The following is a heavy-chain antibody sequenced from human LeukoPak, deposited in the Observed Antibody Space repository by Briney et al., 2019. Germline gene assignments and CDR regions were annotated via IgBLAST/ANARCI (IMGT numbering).Heavy chain of an antibody. D-gene: IGHD3-22*01. V-gene: IGHV4-59*01. CDR2: IYYSGST. CDR3: ARDNLRYYDSSGYYGAVDY. Sequence: SETLSLTCTVSGGSISSYYWSWIRQPPGKGLEWIGYIYYSGSTNYNPSLKSRVTISVDTSKNQFSLKLSSVTAADTAVYYCARDNLRYYDSSGYYGAVDYWGQGTLVTVSS. J-gene: IGHJ4*02. CDR1: GGSISSYY.